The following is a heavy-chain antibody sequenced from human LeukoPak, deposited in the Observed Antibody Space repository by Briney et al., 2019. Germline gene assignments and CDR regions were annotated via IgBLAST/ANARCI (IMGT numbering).Heavy chain of an antibody. V-gene: IGHV3-66*01. CDR3: ARGGSSGYYFLNDAFDI. Sequence: GGSLRLSCAASGFTVSSNYMSWVRQAPGQGLEWVSVIYSGGSTYYADSVKGRFTISRDNSKNTLYLQMNSLRAEDTAVYYCARGGSSGYYFLNDAFDIWGQGTMVTVSS. J-gene: IGHJ3*02. CDR2: IYSGGST. CDR1: GFTVSSNY. D-gene: IGHD3-22*01.